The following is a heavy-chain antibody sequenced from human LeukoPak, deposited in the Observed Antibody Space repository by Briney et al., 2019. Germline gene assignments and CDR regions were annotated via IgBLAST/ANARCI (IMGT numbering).Heavy chain of an antibody. D-gene: IGHD6-13*01. J-gene: IGHJ6*02. CDR1: GFTFSSYG. CDR3: VRDLRTAAGYYYGMDV. CDR2: IWYDGSNK. V-gene: IGHV3-33*01. Sequence: GGSLRLSCAASGFTFSSYGMHWVRQAPGKGLEWVAVIWYDGSNKYYADSVKGRFTISRDNSKNTLYLQMNSLRAEDTAVYYCVRDLRTAAGYYYGMDVWGQGTTVTVSS.